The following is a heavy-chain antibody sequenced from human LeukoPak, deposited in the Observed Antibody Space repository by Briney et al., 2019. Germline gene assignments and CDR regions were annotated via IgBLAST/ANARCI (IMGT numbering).Heavy chain of an antibody. CDR1: GFTFSDYY. V-gene: IGHV3-11*04. J-gene: IGHJ5*02. CDR2: ISSSGSTI. D-gene: IGHD1-26*01. CDR3: ARDRKWELPYNWFDP. Sequence: SGGSLRLSCAASGFTFSDYYMSWIRQAPGKGLEWVSYISSSGSTIYYADSVKGRFTISRDNAKNSLYLQMNSLRAEDTAVYYCARDRKWELPYNWFDPWGQGTLVTVSS.